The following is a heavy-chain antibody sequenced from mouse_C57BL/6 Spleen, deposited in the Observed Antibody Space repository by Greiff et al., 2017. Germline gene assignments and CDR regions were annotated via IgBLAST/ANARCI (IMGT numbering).Heavy chain of an antibody. CDR2: ISYDGSN. J-gene: IGHJ2*01. CDR3: ASETFYFDY. V-gene: IGHV3-6*01. CDR1: GYSITSGYY. Sequence: EVKLQESGPGLVKPSQSLSLTCSVTGYSITSGYYWNWIRQFPGNKLEWMGYISYDGSNNYNPSLKNRISITRDTSKNQFFLKLNSVTTEDTATYYCASETFYFDYWGQGTTLTVSS.